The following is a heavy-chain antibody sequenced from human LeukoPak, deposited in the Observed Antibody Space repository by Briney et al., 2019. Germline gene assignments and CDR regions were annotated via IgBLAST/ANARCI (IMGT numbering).Heavy chain of an antibody. Sequence: ASVKVSCKASGYTFTNYAMNWVRQAPGQGLEWMGWIHPSTGNPTYAQGFTGLFVFSLDTSVSTTYYCARAYQRLGELSLPNYWGQGTLVTVSS. CDR1: GYTFTNYA. CDR3: Y. V-gene: IGHV7-4-1*01. D-gene: IGHD3-16*02. J-gene: IGHJ4*02. CDR2: IHPSTGNP.